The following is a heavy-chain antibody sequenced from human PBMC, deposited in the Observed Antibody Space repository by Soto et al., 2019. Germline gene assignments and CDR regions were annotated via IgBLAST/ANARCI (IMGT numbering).Heavy chain of an antibody. D-gene: IGHD5-18*01. J-gene: IGHJ5*02. Sequence: QVQLQESGPGLVKPSQTLSLTCTVSGGSISSGGYYWSWIRQHPGKGLEWIGYIYYSGSTYYNPSLKSRVTISVDTSKNQFSLKLSSVTAADTAVYYCARGRTAVVTDWFDPWGHGTLVTVSS. V-gene: IGHV4-31*03. CDR1: GGSISSGGYY. CDR3: ARGRTAVVTDWFDP. CDR2: IYYSGST.